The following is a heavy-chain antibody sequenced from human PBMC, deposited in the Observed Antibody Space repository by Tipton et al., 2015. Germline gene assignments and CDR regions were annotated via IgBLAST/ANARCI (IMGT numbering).Heavy chain of an antibody. D-gene: IGHD5-18*01. V-gene: IGHV4-59*01. CDR2: IYFSGTT. CDR3: ARDRGYSYGGPYYYAMDV. J-gene: IGHJ6*02. Sequence: PGLVKPSETLSLTCTVSGGSISGYYWNWIRQPPGKGLEWIGYIYFSGTTNYNPSLKSRVSISVDTPKNQFSLNVTSVTAADTAVYYCARDRGYSYGGPYYYAMDVWGQGTTVTVSS. CDR1: GGSISGYY.